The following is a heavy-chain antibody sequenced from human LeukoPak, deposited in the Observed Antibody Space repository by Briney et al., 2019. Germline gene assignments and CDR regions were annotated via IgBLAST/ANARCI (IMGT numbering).Heavy chain of an antibody. CDR3: ARGPEDLLYGLYYMDV. V-gene: IGHV1-8*03. Sequence: GASVKVSCKASGYTFTSYDINWVRQATGQGLEWMGWMNPNSGNTGYAQKFQGGVTITRNTSISTAYMELSSLRSEDTAVYYCARGPEDLLYGLYYMDVWGKGTTVTVSS. D-gene: IGHD4-17*01. J-gene: IGHJ6*03. CDR2: MNPNSGNT. CDR1: GYTFTSYD.